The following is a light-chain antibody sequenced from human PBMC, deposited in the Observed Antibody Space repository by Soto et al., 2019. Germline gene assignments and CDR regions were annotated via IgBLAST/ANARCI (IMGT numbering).Light chain of an antibody. V-gene: IGKV3-11*01. J-gene: IGKJ1*01. Sequence: ELVMTQSPATLSVSSGESATLXXRASQSISKKLAWYQQRPGKAPRVXIYYTSTRATAIPARFSGSGAGTDFILTISSLEPEDFAVYCCQQRSNWPQTFGQGTKVEIK. CDR2: YTS. CDR3: QQRSNWPQT. CDR1: QSISKK.